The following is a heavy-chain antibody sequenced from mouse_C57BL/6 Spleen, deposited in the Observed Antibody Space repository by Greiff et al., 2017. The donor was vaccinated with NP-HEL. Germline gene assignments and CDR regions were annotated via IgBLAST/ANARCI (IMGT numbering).Heavy chain of an antibody. D-gene: IGHD2-2*01. CDR2: IRNKANNHAT. Sequence: EVQRVESGGGLVQPGGSMKLSCAASGFTFSDAWMDWVRQSPEKGLEWVAEIRNKANNHATYYAESVKGRFTISRDDSKSSVYLQMNSLRAEDTGIYYCTRQRGGLRFYYFDYWGQGTTLTVSS. J-gene: IGHJ2*01. V-gene: IGHV6-6*01. CDR3: TRQRGGLRFYYFDY. CDR1: GFTFSDAW.